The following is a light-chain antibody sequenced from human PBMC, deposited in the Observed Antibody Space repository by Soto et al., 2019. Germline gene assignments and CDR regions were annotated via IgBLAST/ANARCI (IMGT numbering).Light chain of an antibody. J-gene: IGLJ1*01. CDR2: EVS. CDR3: SSFTGSSTLAYV. Sequence: QSALTQPASVSGSPGQSITISCTGISSDVGGYNYVSWYQQHPDKAPKLMIYEVSNRPSEVSGRFSGSKSGNTASLTISGLQAEDEADYYCSSFTGSSTLAYVFGTGTKLTVL. V-gene: IGLV2-14*01. CDR1: SSDVGGYNY.